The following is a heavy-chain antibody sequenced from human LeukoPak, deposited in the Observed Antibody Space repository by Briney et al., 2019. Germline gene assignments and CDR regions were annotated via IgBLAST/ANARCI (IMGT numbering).Heavy chain of an antibody. J-gene: IGHJ4*02. Sequence: ASVKVSCKASGYTFTSYGISWVRQAPGQGLEWMGWISAYNGNTNHAQKLQGRVTMTTDTFTSTAYMELRSLRSDDTAVYYCARDPYYYDSSGYYYKDYWGQGTLATVSS. CDR3: ARDPYYYDSSGYYYKDY. V-gene: IGHV1-18*01. CDR2: ISAYNGNT. CDR1: GYTFTSYG. D-gene: IGHD3-22*01.